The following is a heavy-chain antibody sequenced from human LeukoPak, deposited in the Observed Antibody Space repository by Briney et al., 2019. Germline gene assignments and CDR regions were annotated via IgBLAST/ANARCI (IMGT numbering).Heavy chain of an antibody. CDR2: IIPILGTA. D-gene: IGHD2-2*01. Sequence: ASVKVSCKASGGTFSSYGISWVRQAPGQGPEWMGAIIPILGTANYAQKFQGRVTITTDVSTTTAYMELSSLRSEDTAVYYCARDSTHLVVPTATAAFDIWGQGTMVTVSS. CDR3: ARDSTHLVVPTATAAFDI. CDR1: GGTFSSYG. V-gene: IGHV1-69*05. J-gene: IGHJ3*02.